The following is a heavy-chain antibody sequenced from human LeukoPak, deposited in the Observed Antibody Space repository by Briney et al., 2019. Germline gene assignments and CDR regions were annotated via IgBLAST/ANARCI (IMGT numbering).Heavy chain of an antibody. CDR2: IIPIFGTA. CDR3: ARLRSPYYGSSGYCFDY. D-gene: IGHD3-22*01. CDR1: GGTFSSYA. Sequence: SVKVSCKASGGTFSSYAISWVRQAPGQGLEWMGGIIPIFGTANYAQKFQGRVTITADESTSTAYMELSSLRSEDTAVYYCARLRSPYYGSSGYCFDYWGQGTLVTVSS. V-gene: IGHV1-69*13. J-gene: IGHJ4*02.